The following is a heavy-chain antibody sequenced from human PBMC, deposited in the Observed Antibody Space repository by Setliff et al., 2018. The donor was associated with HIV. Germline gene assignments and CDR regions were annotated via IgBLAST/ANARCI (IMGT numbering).Heavy chain of an antibody. V-gene: IGHV3-64*04. CDR3: ARDGHLYGSPFDY. D-gene: IGHD3-10*01. J-gene: IGHJ4*02. Sequence: SCKASGYTFSNYAMHWVRQAPGKGLEYVSAISGNGGNIYYTDSVKGRFTISRDNSKNTLYLQMNSLRAEDTAVYFCARDGHLYGSPFDYWGQGTLVTVSS. CDR1: GYTFSNYA. CDR2: ISGNGGNI.